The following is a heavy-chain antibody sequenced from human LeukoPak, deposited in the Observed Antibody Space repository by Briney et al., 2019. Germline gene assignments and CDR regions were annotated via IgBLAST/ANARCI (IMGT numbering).Heavy chain of an antibody. CDR2: TNSDGSST. Sequence: PGGSLRLSCAASGFTFSSYWMHWVRQAPGKGLVWVSRTNSDGSSTSYAGSVKGRFAISRDNATNTLYLQMNSLRAEDTAVYYCARGAVAGNFDYWGQGTLVAVSS. CDR3: ARGAVAGNFDY. V-gene: IGHV3-74*01. CDR1: GFTFSSYW. D-gene: IGHD6-19*01. J-gene: IGHJ4*02.